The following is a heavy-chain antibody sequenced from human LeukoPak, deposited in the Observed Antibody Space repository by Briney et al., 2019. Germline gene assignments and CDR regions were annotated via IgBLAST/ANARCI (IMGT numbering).Heavy chain of an antibody. Sequence: GGSLRLSCAASGFTFSSYAMNWVRQAPGKGLQWVSSISDSGDSTYYADSVKGRFTISRDTSKNTLFLQMNSLRAEDTAVYYCAKDPYYYDSSGYPYFDYWGQGTLVTVSS. CDR1: GFTFSSYA. D-gene: IGHD3-22*01. J-gene: IGHJ4*02. V-gene: IGHV3-23*01. CDR3: AKDPYYYDSSGYPYFDY. CDR2: ISDSGDST.